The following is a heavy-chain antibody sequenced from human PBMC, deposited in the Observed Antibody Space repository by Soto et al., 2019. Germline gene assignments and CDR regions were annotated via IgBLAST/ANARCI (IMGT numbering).Heavy chain of an antibody. Sequence: QVQLQESGPGLVKPSQTLSLTCTVSGGSISSGGYYWSWIRQHPGKGLEWIGYIYYSGSTYYNPSLKSRVTISVDTSKNQFSPKLSSVTAADTAVYYCARDLGDSSGYYYGMDVWGQGTTVTVSS. V-gene: IGHV4-31*03. D-gene: IGHD3-22*01. J-gene: IGHJ6*02. CDR2: IYYSGST. CDR3: ARDLGDSSGYYYGMDV. CDR1: GGSISSGGYY.